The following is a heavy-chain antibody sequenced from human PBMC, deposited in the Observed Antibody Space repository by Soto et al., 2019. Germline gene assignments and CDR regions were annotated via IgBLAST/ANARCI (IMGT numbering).Heavy chain of an antibody. Sequence: PGGSLRLSCAASGFTFSSYAMHWVRQAPGKGLEWVAVISYDGSNKYYADSVKGRFTISRDNSKNTLYLQMNSLRAEDTAVYYCARDASHQLQVYYYGMDVYGHLTTFPVPS. J-gene: IGHJ6*02. D-gene: IGHD2-2*01. CDR1: GFTFSSYA. CDR3: ARDASHQLQVYYYGMDV. V-gene: IGHV3-30-3*01. CDR2: ISYDGSNK.